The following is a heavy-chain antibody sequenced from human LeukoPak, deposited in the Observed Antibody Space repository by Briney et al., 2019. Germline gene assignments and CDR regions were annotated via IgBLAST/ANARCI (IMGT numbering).Heavy chain of an antibody. J-gene: IGHJ6*03. CDR2: ISQDGSLQ. V-gene: IGHV3-7*01. CDR3: ARDYYYYMDV. CDR1: GFSFSGFY. Sequence: GGSLRLSCIASGFSFSGFYMSWVRQAPGKGLEWVASISQDGSLQLYVDSVKGRFTVSRDNAKNTLHLQMNSLRAEDTAVYYCARDYYYYMDVWGKGTTVTISS.